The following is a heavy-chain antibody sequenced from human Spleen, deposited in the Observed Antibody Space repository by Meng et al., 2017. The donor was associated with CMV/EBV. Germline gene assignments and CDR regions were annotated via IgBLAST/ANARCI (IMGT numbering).Heavy chain of an antibody. CDR3: ARLNGVGSSYYYFDF. Sequence: SGYQFDKHWIAWVRQMPGKGLEWVGIIYPRDSDTSYSPSFEGQVTISVDNSATSAFLHWASLRASDTAIYYCARLNGVGSSYYYFDFWGQGTLVTVSS. V-gene: IGHV5-51*01. CDR2: IYPRDSDT. CDR1: GYQFDKHW. D-gene: IGHD2-2*01. J-gene: IGHJ4*02.